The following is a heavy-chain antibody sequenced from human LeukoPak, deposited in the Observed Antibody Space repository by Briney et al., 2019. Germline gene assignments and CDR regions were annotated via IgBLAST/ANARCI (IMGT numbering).Heavy chain of an antibody. Sequence: PSETLSLTCAVSGGSISSSNWWSWVRQPPGKGLEWIGEIYHSGSTNYNPSLKSRVTISVDTSKNQFSLKLSSVTAADTAVYYCARVRGYSYGAFNYYYYMDVWGKGTTVTISS. CDR3: ARVRGYSYGAFNYYYYMDV. CDR2: IYHSGST. J-gene: IGHJ6*03. D-gene: IGHD5-18*01. CDR1: GGSISSSNW. V-gene: IGHV4-4*02.